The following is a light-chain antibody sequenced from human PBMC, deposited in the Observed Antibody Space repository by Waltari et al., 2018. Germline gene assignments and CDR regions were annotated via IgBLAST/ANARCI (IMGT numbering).Light chain of an antibody. CDR1: SGHSSYA. J-gene: IGLJ2*01. CDR3: QTWGTGPRV. V-gene: IGLV4-69*01. CDR2: VNSDGSH. Sequence: QVVLTQSPSASASLGASVKLTCTLSSGHSSYAIAWHQQQPEKGPRYVMKVNSDGSHNKGDGIPGRFSGSSSGSERYLTSSGLQSEDEADYYCQTWGTGPRVFGGGTKLTVL.